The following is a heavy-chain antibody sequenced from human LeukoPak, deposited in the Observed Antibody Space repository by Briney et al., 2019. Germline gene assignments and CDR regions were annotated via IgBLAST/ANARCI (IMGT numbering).Heavy chain of an antibody. Sequence: ASVKVSCKASGGTFSSYAVIRVRQAPGQGLEWMGWISAYNGNTNYAQKLQGRVTMTTDTSTSTAYMELRSLRSDDTAVYYCARVWEVGAITDAEYGMDVWGQGTTVTVSS. CDR3: ARVWEVGAITDAEYGMDV. CDR1: GGTFSSYA. V-gene: IGHV1-18*01. D-gene: IGHD1-26*01. J-gene: IGHJ6*02. CDR2: ISAYNGNT.